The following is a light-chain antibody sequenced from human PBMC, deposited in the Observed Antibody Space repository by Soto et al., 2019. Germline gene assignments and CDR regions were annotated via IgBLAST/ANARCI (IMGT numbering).Light chain of an antibody. V-gene: IGLV1-44*01. CDR2: RNN. CDR3: ATWDDSLKGWV. J-gene: IGLJ3*02. CDR1: SSNIGSNT. Sequence: QSVLTQPPSASGTPGQRVTISCSGSSSNIGSNTVTWYQQLTGTAPKLLIYRNNQRPSGVPDRFSGSKSGTSASLVISGLQSEDEADYYCATWDDSLKGWVFGGGTKLTVL.